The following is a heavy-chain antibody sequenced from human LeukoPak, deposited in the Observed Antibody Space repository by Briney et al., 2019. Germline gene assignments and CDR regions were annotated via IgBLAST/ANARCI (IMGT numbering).Heavy chain of an antibody. D-gene: IGHD3-16*01. CDR3: AKDSLADIGY. CDR2: IRHDGSIK. V-gene: IGHV3-30*02. Sequence: PGGSLRHSCAASGFIFSTYGMYWVRQAPGKGLEWVAFIRHDGSIKNYADSVKGRSTISRDNSKNTLYLQMNSLRAEDTAVYYCAKDSLADIGYWGQGTLVTVSS. CDR1: GFIFSTYG. J-gene: IGHJ4*02.